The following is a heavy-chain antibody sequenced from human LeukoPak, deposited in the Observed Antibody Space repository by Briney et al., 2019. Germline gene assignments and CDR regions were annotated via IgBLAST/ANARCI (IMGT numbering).Heavy chain of an antibody. V-gene: IGHV1-24*01. J-gene: IGHJ5*02. Sequence: GASVKVSCKVSGYTLTELSMHWVRQAPGKGLEWMGGFDPEDGETIYAQKFQGRVTMTEDTSTDTAYMELSSLRSEDTAVYYCARYYGSGSYYNWFDPWGQGTLVTVSS. CDR1: GYTLTELS. CDR3: ARYYGSGSYYNWFDP. CDR2: FDPEDGET. D-gene: IGHD3-10*01.